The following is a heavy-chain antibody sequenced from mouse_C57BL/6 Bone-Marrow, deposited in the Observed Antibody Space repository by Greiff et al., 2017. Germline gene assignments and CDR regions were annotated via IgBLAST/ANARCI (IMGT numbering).Heavy chain of an antibody. Sequence: QVQLQQPGAELVKPGASVKLSCKASGYTFTSYWMHWVKQRPGQGLEWIGMIHPNSGSTNYNEKFKSKDTLTVDKSSRTAYMQLSSLTSADSAVYYCARYGNFDYWGQGTTLTVSS. CDR3: ARYGNFDY. J-gene: IGHJ2*01. V-gene: IGHV1-64*01. D-gene: IGHD2-1*01. CDR1: GYTFTSYW. CDR2: IHPNSGST.